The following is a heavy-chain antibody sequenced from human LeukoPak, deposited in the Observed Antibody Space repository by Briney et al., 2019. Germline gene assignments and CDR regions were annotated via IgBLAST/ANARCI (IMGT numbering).Heavy chain of an antibody. D-gene: IGHD2-21*02. CDR3: ARESVVVTRVNAFDI. CDR1: GFTVSSNY. V-gene: IGHV3-53*01. CDR2: IYSGGST. J-gene: IGHJ3*02. Sequence: GGSLRLSCAASGFTVSSNYMSWVRQAPGKGLEWVSVIYSGGSTYYADSVKGRFTISRDNSKNTLYLQMNSLRAEETAVYYCARESVVVTRVNAFDIWGQGTMVTVSS.